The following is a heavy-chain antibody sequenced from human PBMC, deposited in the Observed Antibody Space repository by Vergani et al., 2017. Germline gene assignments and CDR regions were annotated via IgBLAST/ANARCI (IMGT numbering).Heavy chain of an antibody. CDR3: ARGSRAAGYSGPDC. J-gene: IGHJ4*02. D-gene: IGHD6-13*01. CDR1: GESIRSGSHY. V-gene: IGHV4-61*02. Sequence: QVKLQESGPGLLKPSQTLSLTCTVSGESIRSGSHYWSWIRQPAGKGPEWIGHIHTGGSTDLNPSFKTRVSISVDTSKSQFSLKLNSVTVADTAVYYCARGSRAAGYSGPDCWGQGTRVTVSS. CDR2: IHTGGST.